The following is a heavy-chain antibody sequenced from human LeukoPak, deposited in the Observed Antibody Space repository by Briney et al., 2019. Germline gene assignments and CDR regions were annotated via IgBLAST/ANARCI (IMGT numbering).Heavy chain of an antibody. CDR2: INVGNGNT. D-gene: IGHD5-24*01. CDR3: AKRDGYNYDY. Sequence: ASVKVSCKASGYTFISHAIHRVRQAPGQRLEWMGWINVGNGNTKYSQPFQGRVTITRDTSASTAYMELSSLRSEDTAVYYCAKRDGYNYDYWGQGTLVTVSS. J-gene: IGHJ4*02. V-gene: IGHV1-3*01. CDR1: GYTFISHA.